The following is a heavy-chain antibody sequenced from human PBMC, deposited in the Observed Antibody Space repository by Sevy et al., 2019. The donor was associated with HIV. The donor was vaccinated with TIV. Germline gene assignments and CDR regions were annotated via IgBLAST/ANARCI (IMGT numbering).Heavy chain of an antibody. J-gene: IGHJ4*02. V-gene: IGHV3-30*04. CDR2: ISYNGRNQ. CDR1: GFSLSDHA. D-gene: IGHD2-15*01. CDR3: ARFVGYCSGGRCSIIDF. Sequence: SLRLSCAASGFSLSDHAVSWVRQTPGKGLEWLAVISYNGRNQYYADSVKGRFTISKDDSKNTLYLQLNSLGAEETAVYYCARFVGYCSGGRCSIIDFWGQGTLVTVSS.